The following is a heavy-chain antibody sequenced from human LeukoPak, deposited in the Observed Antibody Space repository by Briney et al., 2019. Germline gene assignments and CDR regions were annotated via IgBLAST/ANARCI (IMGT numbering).Heavy chain of an antibody. V-gene: IGHV1-69*13. CDR2: IIPIFGTA. Sequence: GASVKVSCKASGGTFSSYAISWVRQAPGQGLEWMGGIIPIFGTANYAQKFQGRVTITADESTSTAYMELSSLRSEDTAVYYCARDPPGYYGSGYYFDYWGQGTLVTVSS. D-gene: IGHD3-10*01. CDR3: ARDPPGYYGSGYYFDY. CDR1: GGTFSSYA. J-gene: IGHJ4*02.